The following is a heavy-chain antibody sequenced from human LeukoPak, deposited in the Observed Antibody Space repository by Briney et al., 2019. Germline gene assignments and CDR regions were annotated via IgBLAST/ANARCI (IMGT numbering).Heavy chain of an antibody. J-gene: IGHJ4*02. V-gene: IGHV1-2*02. Sequence: ASVKVSCMASGYTFTVYYMHWVRQAPGQGLEWMGWINPNSGGTNYAQKFQGRVTMTRDTSISTAYMELSRLRSDDTAVYYCARGHSGSFHFDYWGQGTLVTVSS. CDR1: GYTFTVYY. D-gene: IGHD1-26*01. CDR2: INPNSGGT. CDR3: ARGHSGSFHFDY.